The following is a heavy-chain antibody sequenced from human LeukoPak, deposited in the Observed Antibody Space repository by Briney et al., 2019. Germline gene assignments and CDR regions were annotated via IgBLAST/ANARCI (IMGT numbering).Heavy chain of an antibody. CDR1: GYTFTSYG. V-gene: IGHV1-18*01. CDR2: ISAYNGNT. J-gene: IGHJ6*02. Sequence: GASVKVSCKASGYTFTSYGISWVRQAPGQGLEWMGWISAYNGNTNYAQKLQGRVTMTTDTSTSTAYMELRSLRSDDTAVYYCARDAYCSSTSCLLLGMDVWGQGTTVTVSS. CDR3: ARDAYCSSTSCLLLGMDV. D-gene: IGHD2-2*01.